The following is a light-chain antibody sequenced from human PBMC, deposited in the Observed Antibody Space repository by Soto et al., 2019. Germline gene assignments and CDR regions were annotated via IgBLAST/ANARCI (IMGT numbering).Light chain of an antibody. CDR2: DAS. Sequence: EIVMTQSPVTLSLSPGDTATLSCRASHDVTRRLAWYQVKHGQAPRLLIYDASTRATGLPARFSGTGSGTEFTLTISSLHSEDFAVYYCQHYTNWPLTFGGGTKVEI. J-gene: IGKJ4*01. CDR3: QHYTNWPLT. V-gene: IGKV3-15*01. CDR1: HDVTRR.